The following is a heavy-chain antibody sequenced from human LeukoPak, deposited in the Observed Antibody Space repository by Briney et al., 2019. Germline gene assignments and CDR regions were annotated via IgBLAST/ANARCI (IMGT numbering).Heavy chain of an antibody. CDR3: AIVPSDDSSGYYWGDAFDI. V-gene: IGHV1-69*06. CDR1: GCTFSSYA. CDR2: IIPIFGTA. D-gene: IGHD3-22*01. J-gene: IGHJ3*02. Sequence: ASVKVSCKASGCTFSSYAISWVRQAPGQGLEWMGGIIPIFGTANYAQKFQVRVTITADKSTSTAYMELSSLRSEDTAVYYCAIVPSDDSSGYYWGDAFDIWGQGTMVTVSS.